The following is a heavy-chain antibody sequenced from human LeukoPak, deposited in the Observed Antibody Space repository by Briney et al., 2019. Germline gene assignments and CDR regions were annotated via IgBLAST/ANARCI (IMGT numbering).Heavy chain of an antibody. V-gene: IGHV3-23*01. CDR3: AQHRGFFGVTEYFDF. Sequence: PGGSLRLSCVASGFTLSNSAMSWVRQAPGKGLEWVSSVSGRGRSTYYADSVKGRFNVSKDNSRNTLYLEMRSLRAEDTAVYFCAQHRGFFGVTEYFDFWGQGTLVTVSS. CDR1: GFTLSNSA. CDR2: VSGRGRST. J-gene: IGHJ4*02. D-gene: IGHD3-3*01.